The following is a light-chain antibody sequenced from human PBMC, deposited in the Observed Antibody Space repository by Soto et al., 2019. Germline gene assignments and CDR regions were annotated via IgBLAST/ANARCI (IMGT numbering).Light chain of an antibody. CDR3: SSYTSSSTRV. CDR1: SSVIGGYNY. J-gene: IGLJ1*01. Sequence: QSALTQPASVSGSPGQSIAISCTGASSVIGGYNYVSWYQQHPDKAPKLMIYDVSNRPSGVSNRFSGSKSGNTASLTISGLQAEDEADYYCSSYTSSSTRVFGTGTKVTVL. CDR2: DVS. V-gene: IGLV2-14*01.